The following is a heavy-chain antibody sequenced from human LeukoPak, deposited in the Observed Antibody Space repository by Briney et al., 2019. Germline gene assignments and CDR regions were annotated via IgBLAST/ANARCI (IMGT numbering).Heavy chain of an antibody. D-gene: IGHD2-2*01. CDR2: INQDESKK. Sequence: GGSLRLSCAASGFTFSNDWMCWVRQAPGKGLEWVANINQDESKKYYADSVKGRFAISRDNAKNSLYLQMSSLTAEDTAIYYCARDHAYRADYWGQGTLVTVSS. J-gene: IGHJ4*02. CDR1: GFTFSNDW. V-gene: IGHV3-7*01. CDR3: ARDHAYRADY.